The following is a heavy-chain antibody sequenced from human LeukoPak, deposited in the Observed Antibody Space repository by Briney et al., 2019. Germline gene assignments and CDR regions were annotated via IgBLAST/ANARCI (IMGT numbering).Heavy chain of an antibody. CDR2: INHSGST. V-gene: IGHV4-34*09. Sequence: SETLSLTCTVSGGSISSYYWSWIRQPPGKGLEWIGEINHSGSTYYNPSLKSRVTISVDTSKNQFSLKLSSVTAVDTAVYYCARDTEYYYDSSGYYYQDDAFDIWGQGTMVTVSS. CDR1: GGSISSYY. CDR3: ARDTEYYYDSSGYYYQDDAFDI. D-gene: IGHD3-22*01. J-gene: IGHJ3*02.